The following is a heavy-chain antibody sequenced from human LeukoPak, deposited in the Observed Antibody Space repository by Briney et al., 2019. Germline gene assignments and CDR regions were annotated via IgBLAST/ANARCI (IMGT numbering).Heavy chain of an antibody. CDR1: GGSISSYY. Sequence: SETLSLTCTVSGGSISSYYWSWIRQPPGKGLEWSGYIYYSGSTTYNPSLKSRVTISVDTSKNQFSMKLSSVPAADTAVYYCARRPRDILTGYYTDAFDIWGQGTMVTVSS. J-gene: IGHJ3*02. CDR2: IYYSGST. V-gene: IGHV4-59*12. D-gene: IGHD3-9*01. CDR3: ARRPRDILTGYYTDAFDI.